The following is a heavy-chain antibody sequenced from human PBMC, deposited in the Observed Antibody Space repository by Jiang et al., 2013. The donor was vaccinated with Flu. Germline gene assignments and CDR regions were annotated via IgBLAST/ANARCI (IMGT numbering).Heavy chain of an antibody. CDR3: ARGVGYCSGGSCSLES. Sequence: QSGSELKKPGDSVKVSCKASGYTFTKYAMNWVRQAPGQGLEWMGWINADTGNPTYAQGFTGRFVFSLDTSVSSAYLQISSLTAADTAIYYCARGVGYCSGGSCSLESWGQGTLVTVSS. V-gene: IGHV7-4-1*02. CDR1: GYTFTKYA. J-gene: IGHJ5*01. D-gene: IGHD2-15*01. CDR2: INADTGNP.